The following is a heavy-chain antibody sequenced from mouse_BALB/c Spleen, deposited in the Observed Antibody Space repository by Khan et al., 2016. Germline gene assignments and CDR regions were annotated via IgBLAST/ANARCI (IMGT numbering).Heavy chain of an antibody. D-gene: IGHD2-1*01. CDR1: GFNIKDTY. Sequence: EVQLQESGAELVKPGASVKLSCTASGFNIKDTYMHWVKQRPEQGLEWIGRIDPANGNTKYDPKFQGKATITADTSSNTAYLQLSSLTSEDTAVYYCARGDGNSAWFAYWGQGTLVTVSA. V-gene: IGHV14-3*02. CDR2: IDPANGNT. J-gene: IGHJ3*01. CDR3: ARGDGNSAWFAY.